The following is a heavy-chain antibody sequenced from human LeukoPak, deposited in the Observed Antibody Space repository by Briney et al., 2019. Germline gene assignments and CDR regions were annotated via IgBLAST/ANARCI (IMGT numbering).Heavy chain of an antibody. D-gene: IGHD6-6*01. Sequence: GRSLRLSCEASGFTFSSYGMHWVRQAPGKGLEWVAVIWYDGSKKYYGDSVKGRFTISRDNSKNTLYLQMNSLRGEDTAIYYCARDLAARHFDYWGQGTLVTVSS. CDR1: GFTFSSYG. CDR2: IWYDGSKK. J-gene: IGHJ4*02. V-gene: IGHV3-33*01. CDR3: ARDLAARHFDY.